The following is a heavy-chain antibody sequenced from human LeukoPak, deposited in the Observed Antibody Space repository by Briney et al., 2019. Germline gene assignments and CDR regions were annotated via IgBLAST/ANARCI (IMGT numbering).Heavy chain of an antibody. V-gene: IGHV3-7*03. CDR2: IKQDGSER. CDR3: ARDYPALVVVVNPCEGCDAFDI. Sequence: GGSLRLSCSGFGFTFRSFWMGWVRQAPGKGLEWVANIKQDGSERYYVDSVKGRFTISRDNAKNSLYLQMNSLRAEDTAVYYCARDYPALVVVVNPCEGCDAFDIWGQGTMVTVSS. D-gene: IGHD3-22*01. J-gene: IGHJ3*02. CDR1: GFTFRSFW.